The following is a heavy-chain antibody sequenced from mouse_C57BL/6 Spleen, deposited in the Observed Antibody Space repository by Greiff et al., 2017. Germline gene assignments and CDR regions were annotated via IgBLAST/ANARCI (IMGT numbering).Heavy chain of an antibody. Sequence: VQLQQSGAELVKPGASVKLSCTASGFNIKDYYMPWVKQRTEQGLEWIGRIDPDDGVTKYYPKFQGKATITADTSSNTAYLQLSSLTSEDAAVYYCARNYGRSYWYCGVWGTGTTVTVSS. CDR1: GFNIKDYY. D-gene: IGHD1-1*01. J-gene: IGHJ1*03. CDR2: IDPDDGVT. CDR3: ARNYGRSYWYCGV. V-gene: IGHV14-2*01.